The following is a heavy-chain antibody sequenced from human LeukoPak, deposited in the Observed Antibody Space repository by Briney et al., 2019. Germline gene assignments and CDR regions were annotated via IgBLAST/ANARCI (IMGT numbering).Heavy chain of an antibody. J-gene: IGHJ6*03. CDR1: GYTFTGYY. D-gene: IGHD3-10*01. CDR3: ASVGGSGSYNRYYYYMDV. Sequence: ASVKVSCKASGYTFTGYYMHWVRQAPGQGLEWMGWINTNIGGTNYAHKFQGRVTMTRDTSISTAYMELSRLRSDDTAVYYCASVGGSGSYNRYYYYMDVWGKGTTVTISS. CDR2: INTNIGGT. V-gene: IGHV1-2*07.